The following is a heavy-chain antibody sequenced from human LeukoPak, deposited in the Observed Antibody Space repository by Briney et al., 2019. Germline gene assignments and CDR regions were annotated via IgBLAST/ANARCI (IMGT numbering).Heavy chain of an antibody. Sequence: GRSLRLPCAASGFTFSSYGMHWVRQAPGKGLEWVAVISYDGSNKYYADSVKGRFTISRDNSKNTLYLQMNSLRAEDTAVYYCAKGLAYCGGDCYRWGQGTLVTVSS. V-gene: IGHV3-30*18. J-gene: IGHJ4*02. CDR3: AKGLAYCGGDCYR. CDR2: ISYDGSNK. CDR1: GFTFSSYG. D-gene: IGHD2-21*02.